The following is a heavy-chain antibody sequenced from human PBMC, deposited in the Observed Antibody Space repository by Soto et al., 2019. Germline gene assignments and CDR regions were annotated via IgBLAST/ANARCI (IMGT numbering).Heavy chain of an antibody. Sequence: EVQLVESGGGLVQPGGSLRLSCAASGFAFSDHYMDWVRQAPGKGLEWVARIRNKANSYTTEYVASVKGRFTVSRDDSKNSLYLQLNSLKTDDTAVYICVRAGILTTPYYFDYWGQGTLVTVSS. CDR3: VRAGILTTPYYFDY. J-gene: IGHJ4*02. CDR2: IRNKANSYTT. CDR1: GFAFSDHY. V-gene: IGHV3-72*01. D-gene: IGHD4-4*01.